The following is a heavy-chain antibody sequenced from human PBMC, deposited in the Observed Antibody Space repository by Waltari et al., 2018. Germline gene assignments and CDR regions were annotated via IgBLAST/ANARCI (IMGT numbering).Heavy chain of an antibody. V-gene: IGHV4-39*07. CDR2: IYYSGST. D-gene: IGHD1-26*01. J-gene: IGHJ4*02. Sequence: QLQLQESGPGLVKPSETLSLTCTVSGASISSSSYYWGWIRQPPGKGLEWIGSIYYSGSTYYNPSLKSRVTISVDTSKNQFSLKLSSVTAADTAVYYCAREGGGSYFDYWGQGTLVTVSS. CDR1: GASISSSSYY. CDR3: AREGGGSYFDY.